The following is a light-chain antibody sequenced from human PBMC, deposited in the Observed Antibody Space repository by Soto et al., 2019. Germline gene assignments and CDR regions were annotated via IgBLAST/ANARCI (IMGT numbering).Light chain of an antibody. CDR2: RAS. Sequence: EFVFTQSPATLSLSPGERATLSCRASQNIYSNVAWYQQRPGQAPRLLIYRASTRATGIPARFSGSGSGTEFTLTISSLQSEDFTVYSCLQYHNLWAFGQGTKVDIK. CDR3: LQYHNLWA. CDR1: QNIYSN. J-gene: IGKJ1*01. V-gene: IGKV3-15*01.